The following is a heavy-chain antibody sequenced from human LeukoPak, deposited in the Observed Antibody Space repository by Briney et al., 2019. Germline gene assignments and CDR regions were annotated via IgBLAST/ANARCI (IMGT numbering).Heavy chain of an antibody. CDR3: AELGITMIGGV. J-gene: IGHJ6*04. Sequence: GGSLRLSCAASGFTFSDYNMRWIRQAPGKGLEWVSSISRSGSTKYYADSVKGRFTISRDNSKNTLYLQMNSLRAEDTAVYYCAELGITMIGGVWGKGTTVTISS. V-gene: IGHV3-11*04. D-gene: IGHD3-10*02. CDR2: ISRSGSTK. CDR1: GFTFSDYN.